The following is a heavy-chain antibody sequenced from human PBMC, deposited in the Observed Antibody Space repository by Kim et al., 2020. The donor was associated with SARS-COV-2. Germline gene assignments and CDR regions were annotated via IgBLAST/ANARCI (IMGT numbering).Heavy chain of an antibody. CDR3: ANGSGWYYYYYGMDV. D-gene: IGHD6-19*01. Sequence: ASVKVSCKASGYTFTSYAMNWVRQAPGQGLEWMGWINTNTGNPTYAQGFTGRFVFSLDTSVSTAYLQISSLKAEDTAVYYCANGSGWYYYYYGMDVWGQGTTVTVSS. V-gene: IGHV7-4-1*02. CDR2: INTNTGNP. CDR1: GYTFTSYA. J-gene: IGHJ6*02.